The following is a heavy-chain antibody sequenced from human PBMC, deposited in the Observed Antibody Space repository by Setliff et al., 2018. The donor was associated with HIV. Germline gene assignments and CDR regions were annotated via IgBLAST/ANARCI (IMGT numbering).Heavy chain of an antibody. D-gene: IGHD1-26*01. J-gene: IGHJ4*02. CDR2: ISSSSSYI. Sequence: GESLKISCAASGFTFSSYSMNWVRQAPGKGLEWVSSISSSSSYIYYADSVKGRFAISRDNAKNSLYLQMNSLRAEDTAVYYCARGTVGATFLHNDYWGQGTLVTVSS. CDR3: ARGTVGATFLHNDY. V-gene: IGHV3-21*01. CDR1: GFTFSSYS.